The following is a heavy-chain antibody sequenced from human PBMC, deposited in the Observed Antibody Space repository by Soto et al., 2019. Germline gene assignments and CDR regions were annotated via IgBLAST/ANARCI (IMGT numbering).Heavy chain of an antibody. D-gene: IGHD4-17*01. Sequence: SETLSLTCTVSGGSISSYYWSWIRQPPGKGLEWIGYIYYSGSTNYNPSLKSRVTISVDTSKNQFSLKLSSVTAADTAVYYCARLPTYYGDPLIDYWGQGTLVIVSS. J-gene: IGHJ4*02. V-gene: IGHV4-59*08. CDR1: GGSISSYY. CDR3: ARLPTYYGDPLIDY. CDR2: IYYSGST.